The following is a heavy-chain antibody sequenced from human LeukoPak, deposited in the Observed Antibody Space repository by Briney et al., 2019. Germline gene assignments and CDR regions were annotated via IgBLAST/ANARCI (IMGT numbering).Heavy chain of an antibody. V-gene: IGHV4-61*02. CDR2: MYTSGST. Sequence: SETLSLTCTVSGGSVTDYTYYWSWIRQPAGKGLEWIGRMYTSGSTNYNPSLTGRVTISVDTSKYQFSLQLSSVTAADTAVYYCALTSVTAPRADYWGRGTLVTVSS. CDR1: GGSVTDYTYY. CDR3: ALTSVTAPRADY. J-gene: IGHJ4*02. D-gene: IGHD4-17*01.